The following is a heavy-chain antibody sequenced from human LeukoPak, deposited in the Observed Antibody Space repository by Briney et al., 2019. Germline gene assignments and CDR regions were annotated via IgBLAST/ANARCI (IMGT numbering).Heavy chain of an antibody. D-gene: IGHD1-14*01. Sequence: PSETLSLTCTVSGGSISSSSYYWGWIRQPPGKGLEWIGSIYYSGSTYYNPSLKSRVTISVDTSKNQFSLQLNSVTPEDTAVYYCARARSCRNCDLDYYYGMDVWGQGTTVTVSS. CDR2: IYYSGST. CDR3: ARARSCRNCDLDYYYGMDV. CDR1: GGSISSSSYY. V-gene: IGHV4-39*01. J-gene: IGHJ6*02.